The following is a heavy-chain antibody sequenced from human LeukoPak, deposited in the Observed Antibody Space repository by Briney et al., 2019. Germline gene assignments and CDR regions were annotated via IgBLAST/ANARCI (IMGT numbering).Heavy chain of an antibody. Sequence: PSETLSLTCAVYGGSFSGYYWSWIRQPPGKGLEWIEEINHSGSTNYNPSLKSRVTISVDTSKNQFSLKLSSVTAADTAVYYCARGGPQTSTRYCSSTSCYRGGYYFDYWGQGTLVTVSS. CDR3: ARGGPQTSTRYCSSTSCYRGGYYFDY. J-gene: IGHJ4*02. V-gene: IGHV4-34*01. CDR1: GGSFSGYY. CDR2: INHSGST. D-gene: IGHD2-2*01.